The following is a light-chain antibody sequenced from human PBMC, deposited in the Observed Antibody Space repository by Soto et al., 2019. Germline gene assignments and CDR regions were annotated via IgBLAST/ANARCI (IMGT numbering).Light chain of an antibody. CDR2: NNN. CDR3: AAWDDSLNGYV. Sequence: QSVLTHPPSASGTPGHRVTISCSGGSSHIGTNAANWYQQLPGTAPKLLIYNNNQRPSGVPDRFSGSKSGTSASLAISGLQSEDEADYYCAAWDDSLNGYVFGTGTKVTVL. CDR1: SSHIGTNA. V-gene: IGLV1-44*01. J-gene: IGLJ1*01.